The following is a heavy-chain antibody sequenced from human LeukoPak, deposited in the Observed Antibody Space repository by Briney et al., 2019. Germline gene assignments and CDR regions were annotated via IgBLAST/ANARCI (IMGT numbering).Heavy chain of an antibody. CDR1: GFTFSSYG. V-gene: IGHV3-33*06. D-gene: IGHD6-19*01. J-gene: IGHJ4*02. CDR3: AKDNSYSSGWYVY. CDR2: IWYDGSNK. Sequence: GGSLRLSCAASGFTFSSYGMHWVRQAPGKGLEWVAVIWYDGSNKYYADSVKGRFTISRDNSKNTLYLQMNSLRAEDTAVYYCAKDNSYSSGWYVYWGQGTLVTVSS.